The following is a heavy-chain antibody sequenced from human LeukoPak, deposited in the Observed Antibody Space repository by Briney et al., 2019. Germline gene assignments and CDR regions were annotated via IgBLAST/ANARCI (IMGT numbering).Heavy chain of an antibody. Sequence: GWSLRLSCAASGFTFSSYEMNWVRQAPGKGLEWVSYISSSGSTIYYADSVKGRFTISRDNAKNSLYLQMNSLRAEDTAVYYCAREGGRRRNFDYWGQGTLVTVSS. D-gene: IGHD2-15*01. CDR2: ISSSGSTI. CDR3: AREGGRRRNFDY. V-gene: IGHV3-48*03. CDR1: GFTFSSYE. J-gene: IGHJ4*02.